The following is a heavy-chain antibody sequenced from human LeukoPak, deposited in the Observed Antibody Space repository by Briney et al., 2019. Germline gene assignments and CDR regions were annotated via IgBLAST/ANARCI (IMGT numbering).Heavy chain of an antibody. D-gene: IGHD1-26*01. CDR2: IYHSGST. V-gene: IGHV4-4*02. CDR3: ARASGSYETYFDY. Sequence: SETLSLTCAVSGGSISSSNWWSWVRQPPGKGLEWIGEIYHSGSTSYNPSLKSRVTISVDKSKNQFSLKLSSVTAADTAVYYCARASGSYETYFDYWGQGTLVTVSS. CDR1: GGSISSSNW. J-gene: IGHJ4*02.